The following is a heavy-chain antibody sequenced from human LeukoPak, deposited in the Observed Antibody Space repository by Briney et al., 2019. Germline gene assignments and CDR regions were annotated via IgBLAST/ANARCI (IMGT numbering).Heavy chain of an antibody. CDR1: GGSISSSSYY. J-gene: IGHJ4*02. CDR3: ARLPMAVTPHVDY. V-gene: IGHV4-39*01. D-gene: IGHD2-21*02. CDR2: IYYSGST. Sequence: KPSETLSLTCTVSGGSISSSSYYWGWIRQPPGKGLDWIGSIYYSGSTYYNPSLKSRFTISVDTSKNQFSLKLSSVTAADTAVYYCARLPMAVTPHVDYWGQGTLVTVSS.